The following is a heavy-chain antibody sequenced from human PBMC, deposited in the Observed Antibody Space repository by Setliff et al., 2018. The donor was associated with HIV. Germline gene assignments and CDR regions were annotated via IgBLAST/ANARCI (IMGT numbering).Heavy chain of an antibody. CDR3: ARDPNRIAVAGTFDY. D-gene: IGHD6-19*01. J-gene: IGHJ4*02. CDR1: GYSFTGYW. Sequence: ASVKVSCKASGYSFTGYWMHWVRQAPGQGLEWMGIINPSGGSTSYAQKFQGRVTMTRDTSTSTVYMELSSLRSEDTAVYYCARDPNRIAVAGTFDYWGQGTLVTVSS. CDR2: INPSGGST. V-gene: IGHV1-46*01.